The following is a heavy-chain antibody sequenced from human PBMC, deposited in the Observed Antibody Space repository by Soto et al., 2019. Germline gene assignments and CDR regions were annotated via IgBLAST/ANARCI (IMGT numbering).Heavy chain of an antibody. V-gene: IGHV4-59*01. J-gene: IGHJ6*03. Sequence: PSETLSLTCTVSGGSISSYYWSWIRQPPGKGLEWIGYIYYSGSTNYNPSLKSRVTISVGTSKNQFSLKLSSVTAADTAVYYCVGVTSDYYYYYMDVWGKGTTVTVSS. D-gene: IGHD4-4*01. CDR2: IYYSGST. CDR1: GGSISSYY. CDR3: VGVTSDYYYYYMDV.